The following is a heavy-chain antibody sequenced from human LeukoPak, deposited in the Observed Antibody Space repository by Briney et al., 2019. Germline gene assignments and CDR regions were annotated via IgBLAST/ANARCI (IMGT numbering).Heavy chain of an antibody. Sequence: SETLSLTCSVSGDSISSGSHFWAWIQQPAGKGLEWLGRISTIRSTNYNPSLRSRVTISVDTSKNQFSLKLNSVTASDSAVYYCARNAGPNYYDSSGYHLYNWFDPWGQGTLVTVSS. D-gene: IGHD3-22*01. V-gene: IGHV4-61*02. CDR1: GDSISSGSHF. CDR2: ISTIRST. CDR3: ARNAGPNYYDSSGYHLYNWFDP. J-gene: IGHJ5*02.